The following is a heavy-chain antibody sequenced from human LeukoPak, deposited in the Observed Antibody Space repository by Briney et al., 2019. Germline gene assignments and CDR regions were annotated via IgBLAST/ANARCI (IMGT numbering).Heavy chain of an antibody. J-gene: IGHJ4*02. CDR2: ISAYNGDT. V-gene: IGHV1-18*01. CDR1: GYTFTSYG. Sequence: ASVKVSCKASGYTFTSYGISWVRQAPGQGLEWMGWISAYNGDTNYAQKLQGRVTMTTDTSTSTAYMELRSLRSDDTAVYYCARSTEPYCSGGSCYSVDYWGQGTVVTVSS. D-gene: IGHD2-15*01. CDR3: ARSTEPYCSGGSCYSVDY.